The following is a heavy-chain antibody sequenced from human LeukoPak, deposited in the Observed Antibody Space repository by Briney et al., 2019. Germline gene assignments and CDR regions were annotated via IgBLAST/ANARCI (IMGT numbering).Heavy chain of an antibody. CDR3: ATPIPESYGSGSYVRNWFDP. Sequence: SETLSLTCAVYGGSFSGYYWSWIRQPPGKGLEWIGEINHSGSTNYNPSLKSRVPISVDTSKNQFSLKLSSVTAADTAVYYCATPIPESYGSGSYVRNWFDPWGQGTLVTVSS. D-gene: IGHD3-10*01. CDR2: INHSGST. J-gene: IGHJ5*02. CDR1: GGSFSGYY. V-gene: IGHV4-34*01.